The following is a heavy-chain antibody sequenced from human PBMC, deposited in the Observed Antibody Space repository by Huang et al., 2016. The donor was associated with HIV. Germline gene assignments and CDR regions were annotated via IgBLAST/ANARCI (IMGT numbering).Heavy chain of an antibody. CDR2: FYASGTT. CDR3: VRDQGRLAVGGIDNWFDP. CDR1: GDSVSSHY. D-gene: IGHD6-19*01. V-gene: IGHV4-59*02. Sequence: QVRLQESGPGLVKPSETLSLSCTVSGDSVSSHYWGWIRHPPGKGLEWIGAFYASGTTKYNACLKCRITIAVDTSKNGFSLNITSVSAADTAMYFCVRDQGRLAVGGIDNWFDPWGQGALVTVSS. J-gene: IGHJ5*02.